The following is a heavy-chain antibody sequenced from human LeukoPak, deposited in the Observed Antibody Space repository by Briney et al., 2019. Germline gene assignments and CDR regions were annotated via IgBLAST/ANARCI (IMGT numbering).Heavy chain of an antibody. D-gene: IGHD2-2*01. CDR2: ISSSSSTI. Sequence: PGGSLRLSCAASGFTFSSYSMNWVRQAPGKGLEWVSYISSSSSTIYYADSVKGRFTISRDNAKNSLYLQMNSLRAEDTAVYYCARSVVVPAAYYYYGMDVWGQGTTVTVSS. J-gene: IGHJ6*02. CDR1: GFTFSSYS. V-gene: IGHV3-48*04. CDR3: ARSVVVPAAYYYYGMDV.